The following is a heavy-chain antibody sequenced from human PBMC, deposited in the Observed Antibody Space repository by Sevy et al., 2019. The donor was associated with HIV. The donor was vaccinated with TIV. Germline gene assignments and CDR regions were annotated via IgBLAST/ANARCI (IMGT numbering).Heavy chain of an antibody. CDR3: AKVLHIVVVPAAIDYYYGMDV. D-gene: IGHD2-2*01. CDR2: IRFDGTIQ. CDR1: GFTFSTYG. V-gene: IGHV3-30*02. J-gene: IGHJ6*02. Sequence: GGSLRLSCAASGFTFSTYGMHWVRRAPGKGLEWVAFIRFDGTIQYYTDSVKGRLTISRDNSKNTLYLQMNSLRAEDTAVYFCAKVLHIVVVPAAIDYYYGMDVWGQGTTVTVSS.